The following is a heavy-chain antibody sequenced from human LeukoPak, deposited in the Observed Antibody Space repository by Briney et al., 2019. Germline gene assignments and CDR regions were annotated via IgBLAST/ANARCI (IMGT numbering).Heavy chain of an antibody. CDR2: ISSSGSTI. CDR1: GFTFSDYY. CDR3: ASPTYYDYVWGSYRTPSH. V-gene: IGHV3-11*04. D-gene: IGHD3-16*02. Sequence: PGGSLRLSCAASGFTFSDYYMSWIRQAPGKGLEWVSYISSSGSTIYYADFVKGRFAISRDNAKNSLYLQMNSLRDEDTGVYYCASPTYYDYVWGSYRTPSHWGQGTLVTVSS. J-gene: IGHJ4*02.